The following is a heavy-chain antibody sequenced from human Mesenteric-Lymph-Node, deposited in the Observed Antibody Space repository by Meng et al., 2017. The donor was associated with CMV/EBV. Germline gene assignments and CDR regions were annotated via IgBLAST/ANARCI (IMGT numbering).Heavy chain of an antibody. CDR1: GGPISSSSYY. CDR3: ARDGDYYDSSGYNPFDY. V-gene: IGHV4-39*07. D-gene: IGHD3-22*01. Sequence: QLQRQASGPGLVKPSETLHLPCTVSGGPISSSSYYWGWIRQPPGKGLEWIGSIYYSGSTYYNPSLKSRVTISVDTSKNQFSLKLSSVTAADTAVYYCARDGDYYDSSGYNPFDYWGQGTLVTVSS. CDR2: IYYSGST. J-gene: IGHJ4*02.